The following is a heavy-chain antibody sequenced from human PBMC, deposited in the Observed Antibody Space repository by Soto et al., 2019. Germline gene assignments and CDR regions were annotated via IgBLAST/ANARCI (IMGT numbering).Heavy chain of an antibody. CDR2: IIPIFGTA. V-gene: IGHV1-69*12. CDR1: GGTFSSYA. D-gene: IGHD6-13*01. Sequence: QVQLVQSGAEVKKPGSSVKVSCKASGGTFSSYAISWVRQAPGQGLEWMGGIIPIFGTANYAQKFQGRVTITADESTSTAYMELSSLRSEDTAVYYCARDADIAAGTGDAFDIWGQGTMVTVSS. J-gene: IGHJ3*02. CDR3: ARDADIAAGTGDAFDI.